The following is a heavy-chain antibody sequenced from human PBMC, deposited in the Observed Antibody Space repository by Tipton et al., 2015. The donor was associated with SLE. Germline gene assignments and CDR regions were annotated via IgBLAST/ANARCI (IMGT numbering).Heavy chain of an antibody. Sequence: SLRLSCAASGFSVSGSYMTWVRQAPGKGLEWVSILYFGGKTYYADSVKGRFTTSRDNSKNTLYLQMSSLRVDDSAVYYCVRDSLEGYFDRFDYWGQGILVTVSS. CDR1: GFSVSGSY. CDR2: LYFGGKT. CDR3: VRDSLEGYFDRFDY. J-gene: IGHJ4*01. V-gene: IGHV3-66*01. D-gene: IGHD3-9*01.